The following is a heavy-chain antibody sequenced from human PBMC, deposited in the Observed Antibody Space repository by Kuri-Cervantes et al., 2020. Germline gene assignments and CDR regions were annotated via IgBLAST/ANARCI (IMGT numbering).Heavy chain of an antibody. CDR1: GFTFSSYW. J-gene: IGHJ4*02. CDR2: IKQDGSEK. Sequence: LSLTCAASGFTFSSYWMSWVRQAPGKGLEWVANIKQDGSEKYYVDSVKGRFTISRDNAKNSLYLQMNSLRAEDTAVYYCAREGLEHGAWFGELFGIDYWGQGTLVTVSS. V-gene: IGHV3-7*01. CDR3: AREGLEHGAWFGELFGIDY. D-gene: IGHD3-10*01.